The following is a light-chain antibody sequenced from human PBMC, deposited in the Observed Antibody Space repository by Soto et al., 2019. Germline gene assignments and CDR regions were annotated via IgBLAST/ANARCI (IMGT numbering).Light chain of an antibody. CDR2: EVN. Sequence: QSALTQPPSASGSLGQSVAISCTGTSSDVGATDYVSWYQHHSGKAPKLLLYEVNKRPSGVPDRFSGSKSGNTASLTVSVLQADDEADYYCLSHASTGNVLGTGTKLTVL. CDR3: LSHASTGNV. J-gene: IGLJ1*01. CDR1: SSDVGATDY. V-gene: IGLV2-8*01.